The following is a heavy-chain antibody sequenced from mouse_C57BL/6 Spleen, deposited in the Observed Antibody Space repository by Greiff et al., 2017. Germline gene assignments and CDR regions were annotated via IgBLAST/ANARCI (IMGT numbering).Heavy chain of an antibody. CDR1: GYTFTDYY. V-gene: IGHV1-26*01. D-gene: IGHD2-1*01. CDR3: ARRDGNYFYAMDY. Sequence: VQLQQSGPELVKPGASVKISCKASGYTFTDYYMNWVKQSHGKSLEWIGDINPNNGGTSYNQKFKGKATLTVDKSSSTAYMELRSLTSEDSAVYYCARRDGNYFYAMDYWGQGTSVTVSS. CDR2: INPNNGGT. J-gene: IGHJ4*01.